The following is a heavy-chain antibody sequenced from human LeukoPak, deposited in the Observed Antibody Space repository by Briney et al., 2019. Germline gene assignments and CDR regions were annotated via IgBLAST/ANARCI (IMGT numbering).Heavy chain of an antibody. CDR3: ARSSQDYYDSSGYSNNWFDP. Sequence: ASVKVSCKASGYTFTSYGISWVRQAPGQGLEWMGGIIPIFGTANYAQKFQGRVTITADESTSTAYMELSSLRSEDTAVYYCARSSQDYYDSSGYSNNWFDPWGQGTLVTVSS. J-gene: IGHJ5*02. CDR2: IIPIFGTA. D-gene: IGHD3-22*01. CDR1: GYTFTSYG. V-gene: IGHV1-69*13.